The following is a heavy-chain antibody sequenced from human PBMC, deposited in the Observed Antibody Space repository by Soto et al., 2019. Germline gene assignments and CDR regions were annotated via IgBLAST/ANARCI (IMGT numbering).Heavy chain of an antibody. Sequence: QVQLVQSGAEVKKPGSSVKVSCKASGGTFSSYAISWVRQAPGQGLEWMGGIIPIFGTANYAQKFQGRVTITADESTSTAYMELSSLRSEETAVYYCARDKRRVVVVVAATPDYYYYGMDVWGQGTTVTVSS. D-gene: IGHD2-15*01. CDR3: ARDKRRVVVVVAATPDYYYYGMDV. V-gene: IGHV1-69*12. J-gene: IGHJ6*02. CDR1: GGTFSSYA. CDR2: IIPIFGTA.